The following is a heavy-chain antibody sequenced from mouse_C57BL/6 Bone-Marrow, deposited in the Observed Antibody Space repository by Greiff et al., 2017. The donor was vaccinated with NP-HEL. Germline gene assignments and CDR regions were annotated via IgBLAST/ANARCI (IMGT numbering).Heavy chain of an antibody. V-gene: IGHV1-64*01. J-gene: IGHJ3*01. Sequence: QVQLQQPGAELVKPGASVKLSCKASGYTFTSYWMHWVKQRPGQGLEWIGMIHPNSGSTNYNEKFKSKATLTVDKSSSTAYMQLSSLTSEDSAVYYCARGDDGYYAWFAYWGQGTLVTVSA. CDR2: IHPNSGST. CDR1: GYTFTSYW. D-gene: IGHD2-3*01. CDR3: ARGDDGYYAWFAY.